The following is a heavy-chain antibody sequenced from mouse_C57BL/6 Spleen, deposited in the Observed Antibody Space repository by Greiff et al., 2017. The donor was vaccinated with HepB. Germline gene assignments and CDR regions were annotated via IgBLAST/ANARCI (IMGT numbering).Heavy chain of an antibody. CDR3: TRSTVVATEWFDY. CDR2: IDPETGGT. D-gene: IGHD1-1*01. CDR1: GYTFTDYE. V-gene: IGHV1-15*01. Sequence: KQSGAELVRPGASVTLSCKASGYTFTDYEMHWVKQTPVHGLEWIGAIDPETGGTAYNQKFKGKAILTADKSSSTAYMELRSLTSEDSAVYYCTRSTVVATEWFDYWGQGTTLTVSS. J-gene: IGHJ2*01.